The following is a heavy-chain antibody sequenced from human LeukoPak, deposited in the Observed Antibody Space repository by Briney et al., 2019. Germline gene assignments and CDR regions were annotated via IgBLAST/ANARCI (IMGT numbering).Heavy chain of an antibody. J-gene: IGHJ4*02. CDR1: GFTFTSHW. Sequence: PGGSLRLSCAASGFTFTSHWMSWVRQAPGKGLEWVANIKKDGSEKYYVDSVKGRFSFSRDNAKNSLYLQMNSLRAEDTAVYYCARDRSTTVSNTLGYFDYWGQGTLVTVSS. CDR3: ARDRSTTVSNTLGYFDY. V-gene: IGHV3-7*03. CDR2: IKKDGSEK. D-gene: IGHD2/OR15-2a*01.